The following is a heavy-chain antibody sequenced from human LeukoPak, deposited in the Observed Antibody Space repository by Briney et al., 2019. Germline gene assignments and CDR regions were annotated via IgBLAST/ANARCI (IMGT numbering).Heavy chain of an antibody. V-gene: IGHV1-69*04. CDR3: ATDDSDIEVDYYYYGMDV. D-gene: IGHD2-15*01. J-gene: IGHJ6*02. CDR2: IIPILGIA. CDR1: GGTFSSYA. Sequence: SVTVSCKASGGTFSSYAISWVRQAPGQGREWMGRIIPILGIANYAQKFQGRVTISEDKSTSTAYMELRILRSEATAVYYCATDDSDIEVDYYYYGMDVWGQGTTVTVSS.